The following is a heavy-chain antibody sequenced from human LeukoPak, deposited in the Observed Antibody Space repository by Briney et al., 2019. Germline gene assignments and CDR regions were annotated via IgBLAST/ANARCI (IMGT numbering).Heavy chain of an antibody. Sequence: SETLSLTCAVYGGSFSGYYWSWIRQPPGKGLEWIGEINHSGSTNYNPSLKSRVTISVDTSKNQFSLKLSSVTAADTAVYYCARASREKAAAGTIDYWGQGTLVTVSS. J-gene: IGHJ4*02. V-gene: IGHV4-34*01. D-gene: IGHD6-13*01. CDR3: ARASREKAAAGTIDY. CDR1: GGSFSGYY. CDR2: INHSGST.